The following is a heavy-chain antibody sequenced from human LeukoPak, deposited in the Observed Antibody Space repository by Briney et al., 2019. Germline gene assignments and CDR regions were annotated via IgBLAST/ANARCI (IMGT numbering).Heavy chain of an antibody. CDR3: AKDRPEYSNSNYFDY. CDR2: IDYDGGSG. V-gene: IGHV3-23*01. D-gene: IGHD6-6*01. CDR1: GFTLSSYE. Sequence: GGSLRLSCTVSGFTLSSYEMSWIRQAPGKGLEWVSSIDYDGGSGHYADSVKGRFIISRDNSKNTLYLQMNSLRAEDTAVYYCAKDRPEYSNSNYFDYWGQGTLVTVSS. J-gene: IGHJ4*02.